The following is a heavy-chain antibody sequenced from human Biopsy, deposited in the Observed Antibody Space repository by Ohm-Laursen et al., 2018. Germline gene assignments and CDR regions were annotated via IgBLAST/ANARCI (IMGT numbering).Heavy chain of an antibody. CDR3: ARDLYDFCGGCPFDP. CDR1: GFTFSGHA. D-gene: IGHD3-3*01. CDR2: INGGGGST. J-gene: IGHJ5*01. Sequence: SLRLSCSASGFTFSGHAMSWVRPTPGKGLECVSIINGGGGSTWYSDPVKGRFTISRDNSKNTLYLQMNSPRAEDTAMYYCARDLYDFCGGCPFDPWGQGTLVTVSP. V-gene: IGHV3-23*01.